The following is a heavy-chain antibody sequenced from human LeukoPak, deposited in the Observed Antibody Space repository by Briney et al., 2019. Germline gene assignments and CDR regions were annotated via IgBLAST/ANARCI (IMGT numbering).Heavy chain of an antibody. CDR1: GYTFTSYG. CDR2: ISAYNGNT. Sequence: ASVKVSCKASGYTFTSYGISWVRQAPGQGLEWTGWISAYNGNTNYAQKLQGRVTMTTDTSTSTAYMELRSLRSDDTAVYYCARGVIFGVVLDAFDIWGQGTMVTVSS. V-gene: IGHV1-18*01. CDR3: ARGVIFGVVLDAFDI. J-gene: IGHJ3*02. D-gene: IGHD3-3*01.